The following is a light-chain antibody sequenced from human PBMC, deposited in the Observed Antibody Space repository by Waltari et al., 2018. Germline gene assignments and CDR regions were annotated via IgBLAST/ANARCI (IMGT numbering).Light chain of an antibody. CDR3: CSYAGSYTVI. J-gene: IGLJ2*01. Sequence: QSALTPPRSVSGSPGQSVTLSCTGTSSDVGTYNYVPWYQQYPGKAPKLMIYDVSKRPSGVPDRFSGSKSGNTASLTISGLQADDEADYYCCSYAGSYTVIFGGGTMVTVL. CDR1: SSDVGTYNY. CDR2: DVS. V-gene: IGLV2-11*01.